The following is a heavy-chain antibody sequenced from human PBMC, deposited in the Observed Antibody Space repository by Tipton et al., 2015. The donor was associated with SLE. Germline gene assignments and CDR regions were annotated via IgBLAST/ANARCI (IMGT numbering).Heavy chain of an antibody. V-gene: IGHV4-34*01. CDR3: ASSGSSGSLD. CDR2: INHSGST. J-gene: IGHJ4*02. Sequence: TLSLTCAVYGGSFSGYYWSWIRQPPGNGLECIGQINHSGSTNYNPSFKSRVTISVDTSKNQFSLKLSSVTAADTAVYYCASSGSSGSLDWGQGTLVTVSS. CDR1: GGSFSGYY. D-gene: IGHD3-22*01.